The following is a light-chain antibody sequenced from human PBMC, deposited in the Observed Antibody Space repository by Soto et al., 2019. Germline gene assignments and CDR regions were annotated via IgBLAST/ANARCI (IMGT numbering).Light chain of an antibody. CDR3: QQYDIPLT. V-gene: IGKV1-33*01. CDR2: HAS. Sequence: DIQMTQSPASLSASVGDRVTITCQASQDITNFLNWYQHKPGKAPKLLIYHASNLEAGVPSRFSGSASGTDFTFTISNLQPDDVATYYCQQYDIPLTFGGGTKVEIK. CDR1: QDITNF. J-gene: IGKJ4*01.